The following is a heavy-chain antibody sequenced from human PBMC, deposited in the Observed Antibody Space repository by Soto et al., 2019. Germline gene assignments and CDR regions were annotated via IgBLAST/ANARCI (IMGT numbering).Heavy chain of an antibody. J-gene: IGHJ6*02. Sequence: EVQLVESGGGLVQPGRSLRLSCAASGFTFSSYSMNWVRQAPGKGLEWVSSISSSSSYIYYADSVKGRFTISRDNAKNSLYLQMNSLRAEDTAVYYCARVPRELLWFGELLYGPYYYGMDVWGQGTTVTVSS. V-gene: IGHV3-21*01. D-gene: IGHD3-10*01. CDR1: GFTFSSYS. CDR2: ISSSSSYI. CDR3: ARVPRELLWFGELLYGPYYYGMDV.